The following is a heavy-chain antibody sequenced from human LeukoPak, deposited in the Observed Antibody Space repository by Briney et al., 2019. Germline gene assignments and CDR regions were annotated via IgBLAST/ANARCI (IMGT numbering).Heavy chain of an antibody. CDR1: GFRFNDYS. Sequence: RGSPVLSCSASGFRFNDYSMNWIRQAPGKGLEYVSGISHNGDSTRYADSVKGRFTVSRDNSRNTLYLQMSSLRPEDTAVYYCVTNYGDYGGVAFDVWGQGTKVVLSS. D-gene: IGHD4-17*01. V-gene: IGHV3-64D*06. CDR3: VTNYGDYGGVAFDV. CDR2: ISHNGDST. J-gene: IGHJ3*01.